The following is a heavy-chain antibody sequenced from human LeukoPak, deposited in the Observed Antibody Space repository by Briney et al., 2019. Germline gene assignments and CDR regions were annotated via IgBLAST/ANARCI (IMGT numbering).Heavy chain of an antibody. CDR3: ARDRVVVVPAATRSPHYYYYGMDV. CDR1: GYTFTGYY. J-gene: IGHJ6*02. Sequence: GASVKVSCKASGYTFTGYYMHWVRQAPGQGLEWMGWINPNSGGTNYAQKFQGRVTMTRDTSISTAYMELSRLRSDDTAVYYCARDRVVVVPAATRSPHYYYYGMDVWGQGTTVTVSS. CDR2: INPNSGGT. D-gene: IGHD2-2*01. V-gene: IGHV1-2*02.